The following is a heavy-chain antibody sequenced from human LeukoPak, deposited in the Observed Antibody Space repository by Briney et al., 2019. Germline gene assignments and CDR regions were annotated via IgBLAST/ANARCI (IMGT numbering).Heavy chain of an antibody. V-gene: IGHV4-61*02. CDR1: GGSFSSGSYY. CDR3: ATEMYYDFWSGYYRFVDAFDI. CDR2: IYTSGST. Sequence: SDTLSLTCTVSGGSFSSGSYYWSWIRQPAGKGLEWIGRIYTSGSTNYNPSLKSRVTISVDTSKNQFSLKLSSVTAADTAVYYCATEMYYDFWSGYYRFVDAFDIWGQGTMVTVSS. D-gene: IGHD3-3*01. J-gene: IGHJ3*02.